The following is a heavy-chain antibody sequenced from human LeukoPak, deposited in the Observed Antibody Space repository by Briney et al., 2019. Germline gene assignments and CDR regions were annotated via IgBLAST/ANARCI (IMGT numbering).Heavy chain of an antibody. D-gene: IGHD4-11*01. CDR2: INPNSGGT. J-gene: IGHJ3*02. V-gene: IGHV1-2*02. CDR3: ARDHDYHDAFDI. CDR1: GYTFTGYY. Sequence: ASVKVSCKASGYTFTGYYMHWVRQAPGQGLEWMGWINPNSGGTNYAQKFQGRVTMTGDTSISTAYMELSSLRSEDTAVYYCARDHDYHDAFDIWGQGTMVTVSS.